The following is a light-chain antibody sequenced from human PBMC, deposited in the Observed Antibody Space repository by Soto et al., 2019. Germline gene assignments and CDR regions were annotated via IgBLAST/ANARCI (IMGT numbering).Light chain of an antibody. Sequence: DIVMTQSPATLSESPGRRVTVSCRASQSVSSHVAWYQQRPGQAPRLLINAASIRATDIPNRISGSGSGTEFTLTISSLQSEDFAVYYCQQYNNWPWTFGQGTKVDIK. CDR2: AAS. J-gene: IGKJ1*01. V-gene: IGKV3-15*01. CDR1: QSVSSH. CDR3: QQYNNWPWT.